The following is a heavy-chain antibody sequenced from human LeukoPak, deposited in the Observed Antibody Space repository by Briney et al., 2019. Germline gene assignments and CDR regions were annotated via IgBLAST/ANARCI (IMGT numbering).Heavy chain of an antibody. D-gene: IGHD6-19*01. CDR3: AKDVVGQQWPENY. J-gene: IGHJ4*02. CDR1: GFTFSSYE. V-gene: IGHV3-48*03. CDR2: ISSSGSTI. Sequence: GGFLRLSCAASGFTFSSYEMNWVRQAPGKGLEWVSYISSSGSTIYYADSVKGRFTISRDNAKNSLYLQMNSLRAEDTAVYFCAKDVVGQQWPENYWGQGTLVTVSS.